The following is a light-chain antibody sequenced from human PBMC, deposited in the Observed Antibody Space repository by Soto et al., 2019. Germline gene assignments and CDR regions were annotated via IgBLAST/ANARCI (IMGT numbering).Light chain of an antibody. CDR3: QQRSYWPQT. Sequence: EIVLSQSPATLSLSPGERATLSCRASQNVANYLDWYQQKPGQAPRLLIYESSNRATGIAARFSGSGSGTDFTLTISSLEPEDFAVYYCQQRSYWPQTFGQGTKV. CDR1: QNVANY. V-gene: IGKV3-11*01. CDR2: ESS. J-gene: IGKJ1*01.